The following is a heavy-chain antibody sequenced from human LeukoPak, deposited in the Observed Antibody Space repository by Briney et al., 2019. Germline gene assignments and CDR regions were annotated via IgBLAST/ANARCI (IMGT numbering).Heavy chain of an antibody. V-gene: IGHV1-69*13. D-gene: IGHD3-10*01. J-gene: IGHJ4*02. CDR3: AVDGSGSYYHFDY. CDR1: GGTFSSYA. CDR2: IIPIFGTA. Sequence: ASVKVSCKASGGTFSSYAISWVRQAPGQGLGWMGGIIPIFGTANYAQKFQGRVTITADESTSTAYMELSSLRSEDTAVYYCAVDGSGSYYHFDYWGQGTLVTVSS.